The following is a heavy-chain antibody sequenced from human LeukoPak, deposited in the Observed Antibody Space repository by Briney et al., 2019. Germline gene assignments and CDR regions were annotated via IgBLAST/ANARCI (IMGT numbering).Heavy chain of an antibody. CDR3: AREGDTAMTAGYYYYMDV. D-gene: IGHD5-18*01. J-gene: IGHJ6*03. V-gene: IGHV3-30*04. CDR2: ISYDGSNK. Sequence: PGRSLRLSCAASGFTFGSYAMHWVRQAPGKGLEWVAVISYDGSNKYYADSVKGRFTISRDNSKNTLYLQMNSLRAEDTAVYYCAREGDTAMTAGYYYYMDVWGKGTTVTVSS. CDR1: GFTFGSYA.